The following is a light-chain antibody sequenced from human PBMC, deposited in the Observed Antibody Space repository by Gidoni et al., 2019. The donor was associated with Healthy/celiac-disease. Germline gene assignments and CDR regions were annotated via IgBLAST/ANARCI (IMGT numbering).Light chain of an antibody. CDR2: GKN. J-gene: IGLJ2*01. Sequence: SSELTPHPAVSVALGPTVTITCQGDSLRSYYASWYQQKQGQAPVLVIYGKNNRPSGIPYRFSGSSSGNTASVTITGAQAEDEADYYCYSRDSSGNHVVFGGGTKLTVL. V-gene: IGLV3-19*01. CDR1: SLRSYY. CDR3: YSRDSSGNHVV.